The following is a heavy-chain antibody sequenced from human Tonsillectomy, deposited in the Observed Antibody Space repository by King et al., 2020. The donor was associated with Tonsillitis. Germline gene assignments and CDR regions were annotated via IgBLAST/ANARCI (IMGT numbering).Heavy chain of an antibody. CDR2: INSDGSST. CDR1: GFTFSSYW. J-gene: IGHJ4*02. V-gene: IGHV3-74*01. Sequence: VQLVESGGGLVQPGGSLRLSCAASGFTFSSYWMHWVRQAPGKGLVCVSRINSDGSSTSYADSVKGRFTISRDNAKNTLYLQMNSLRAEDTAVYHCASPFVGAKYGDPRAYWGQGTLVTVSS. D-gene: IGHD4-17*01. CDR3: ASPFVGAKYGDPRAY.